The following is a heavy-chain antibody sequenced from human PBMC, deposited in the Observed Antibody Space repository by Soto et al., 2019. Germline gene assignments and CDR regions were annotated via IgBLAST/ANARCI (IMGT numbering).Heavy chain of an antibody. D-gene: IGHD3-22*01. J-gene: IGHJ4*02. CDR2: ISGNGGNT. CDR1: GFTFSSYA. V-gene: IGHV3-23*01. Sequence: PGGSLRLSCAASGFTFSSYAMSWVRQAPGKGLEWVSSISGNGGNTYYADSVRGRFTISRDNSKNTLYVQMDSLRAEDTAIYYCAKDGYHYDSSGYPDFWGQGTLVTVSS. CDR3: AKDGYHYDSSGYPDF.